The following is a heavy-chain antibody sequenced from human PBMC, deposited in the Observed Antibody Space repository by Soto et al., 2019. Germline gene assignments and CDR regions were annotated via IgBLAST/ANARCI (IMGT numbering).Heavy chain of an antibody. J-gene: IGHJ5*02. CDR3: ARSSGGNFGIIIEGSNWFDP. CDR1: GDTFTSYY. CDR2: INPHGGST. D-gene: IGHD3-3*01. Sequence: AASVKVSCKAPGDTFTSYYLNWVRQAPGQGLEWMGVINPHGGSTKYAQKFQGRITMTRDMSRSTVYMELSSLRSDDTAIYYCARSSGGNFGIIIEGSNWFDPWGQGTLVTVSS. V-gene: IGHV1-46*01.